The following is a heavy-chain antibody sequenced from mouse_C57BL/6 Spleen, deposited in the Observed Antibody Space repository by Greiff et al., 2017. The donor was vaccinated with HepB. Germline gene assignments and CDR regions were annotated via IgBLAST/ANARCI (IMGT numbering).Heavy chain of an antibody. CDR1: GYTFTSYW. V-gene: IGHV1-69*01. CDR2: IDPSDSYT. CDR3: AIGYGYDGVFDY. Sequence: QVQLQQPGAELVMPGASVKLSCKASGYTFTSYWMHWVKQRPGQGLEWIGEIDPSDSYTNYNQKFKGKSTLTVDKSSSTAYMQLSSLTSEDSAVYYCAIGYGYDGVFDYWGQGTTLTVSS. D-gene: IGHD2-2*01. J-gene: IGHJ2*01.